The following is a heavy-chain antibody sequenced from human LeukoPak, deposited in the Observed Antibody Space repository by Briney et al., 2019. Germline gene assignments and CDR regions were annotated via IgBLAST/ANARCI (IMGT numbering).Heavy chain of an antibody. Sequence: GGSLSLSCAASGFTFSSYAMSWVRQAPGKGLEWVSGTSSSGGSTYYTDSVKGRFTISRDNSWNTLSLQMNSLRAEDTAIYYCAKGWSKSSLDGFDVSGQGTMVTVSS. D-gene: IGHD6-13*01. J-gene: IGHJ3*01. CDR2: TSSSGGST. V-gene: IGHV3-23*01. CDR1: GFTFSSYA. CDR3: AKGWSKSSLDGFDV.